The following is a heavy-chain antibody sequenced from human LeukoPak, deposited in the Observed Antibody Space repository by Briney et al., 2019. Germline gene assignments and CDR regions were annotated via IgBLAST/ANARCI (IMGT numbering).Heavy chain of an antibody. J-gene: IGHJ4*02. Sequence: GASVKVSCKASGYTFTSYGISWVRQAPGQGLEWMGWISAYNGNTNYAQKLQGRVTMTTDTSTSTAYMELRSLRSDDTAVYYCARSLYSSSKGPFDYWGQGTLVTVSS. CDR1: GYTFTSYG. V-gene: IGHV1-18*01. D-gene: IGHD6-13*01. CDR3: ARSLYSSSKGPFDY. CDR2: ISAYNGNT.